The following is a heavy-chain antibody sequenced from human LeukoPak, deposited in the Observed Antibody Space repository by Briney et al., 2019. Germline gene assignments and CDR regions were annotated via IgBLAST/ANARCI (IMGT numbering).Heavy chain of an antibody. D-gene: IGHD4-17*01. CDR2: IKPDGSEK. V-gene: IGHV3-7*01. Sequence: GGSLRLSCAASGFTFSSYWMSWVRQAPGKGLEWVGNIKPDGSEKYYVDSVKGRFTISRDNAKNSLYLQMNSLGVEDTAVYYCVPEYYDYGDGGYWGQGTLVTVSS. CDR1: GFTFSSYW. CDR3: VPEYYDYGDGGY. J-gene: IGHJ4*02.